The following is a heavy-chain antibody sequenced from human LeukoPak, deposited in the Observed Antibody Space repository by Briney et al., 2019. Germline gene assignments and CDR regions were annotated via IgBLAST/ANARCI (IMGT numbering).Heavy chain of an antibody. V-gene: IGHV4-39*01. J-gene: IGHJ6*03. Sequence: SETLSLTCTVSGGSISSSSYYWGWIRQPPGKGLEWIGSIYYSGSTYHNPSLKSRVTISVDTSKNQFSLKLNSVTAADTAVYYCARHGYCSGGSCYSWGYYYYMDVWGKGTTVTISS. D-gene: IGHD2-15*01. CDR3: ARHGYCSGGSCYSWGYYYYMDV. CDR2: IYYSGST. CDR1: GGSISSSSYY.